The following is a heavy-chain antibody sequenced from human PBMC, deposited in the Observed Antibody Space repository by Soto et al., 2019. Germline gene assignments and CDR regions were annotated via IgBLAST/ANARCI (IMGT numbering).Heavy chain of an antibody. D-gene: IGHD3-22*01. Sequence: SGPTLVNPTQTLTLTCSFSGFSLSSTGVGVGWIRQPPGKALEWVALIYWNDDKRYSPSLKSRLTITKDTSKNQVILTVTNTDPVDTATYYCAHRPDGSGYFDHWGQGALVTVSS. CDR1: GFSLSSTGVG. J-gene: IGHJ4*02. V-gene: IGHV2-5*01. CDR3: AHRPDGSGYFDH. CDR2: IYWNDDK.